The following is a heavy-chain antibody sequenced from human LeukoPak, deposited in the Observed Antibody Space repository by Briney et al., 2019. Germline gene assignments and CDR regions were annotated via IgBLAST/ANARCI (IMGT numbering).Heavy chain of an antibody. Sequence: ASVKVSCKASGYTFTSYDINWVRQATGQGLEWVGWMSPNSGNTGYAQKFQDRLTMTMDTSISTAYMELSSLRSEDTAVYYCARDYGGNSGWFDPWGQGTLVTVSS. CDR3: ARDYGGNSGWFDP. CDR2: MSPNSGNT. D-gene: IGHD4-23*01. J-gene: IGHJ5*02. CDR1: GYTFTSYD. V-gene: IGHV1-8*01.